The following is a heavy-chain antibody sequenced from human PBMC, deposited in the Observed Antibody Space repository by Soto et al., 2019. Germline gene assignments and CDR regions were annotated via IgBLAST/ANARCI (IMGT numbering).Heavy chain of an antibody. Sequence: SETLSLTCAVYGGSFSGYYWSWIRQPPGKGLEWIGEINHSGSTNYNPSLKSRVTISVDTSKNQFSLKLSSVTAADTAVYYCARAEFHGWYRIDYWGQGTLVTVSS. D-gene: IGHD6-19*01. V-gene: IGHV4-34*01. CDR1: GGSFSGYY. CDR2: INHSGST. J-gene: IGHJ4*02. CDR3: ARAEFHGWYRIDY.